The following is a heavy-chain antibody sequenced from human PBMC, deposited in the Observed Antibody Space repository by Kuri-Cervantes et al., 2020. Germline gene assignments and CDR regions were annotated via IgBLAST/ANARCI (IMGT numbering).Heavy chain of an antibody. D-gene: IGHD2-2*01. Sequence: GESLKISCAASGFPFSNYAMSWVRQPPGRGLEWVSTISTSVNNIYYADSVKGRFTIARDNSKSTLFLQMSSLSAEDTAVYYCAKLDHCSSSACREYFQHWGHGTLVTVSS. CDR1: GFPFSNYA. CDR2: ISTSVNNI. V-gene: IGHV3-23*01. CDR3: AKLDHCSSSACREYFQH. J-gene: IGHJ1*01.